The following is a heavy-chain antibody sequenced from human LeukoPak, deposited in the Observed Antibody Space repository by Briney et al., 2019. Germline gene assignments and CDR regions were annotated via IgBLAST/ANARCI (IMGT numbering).Heavy chain of an antibody. CDR2: IYYSGST. CDR1: GGSISSGGYY. J-gene: IGHJ6*02. CDR3: ARDLIGYCSGGSCYSGYYYGMDV. D-gene: IGHD2-15*01. Sequence: SETLSLTCTVSGGSISSGGYYWSWIRQHPGKGLEWIGYIYYSGSTYYNPSLKSRVTISVDTSKNQFSLKLSSVTAADTAMYYCARDLIGYCSGGSCYSGYYYGMDVWAKGPRSPSP. V-gene: IGHV4-31*03.